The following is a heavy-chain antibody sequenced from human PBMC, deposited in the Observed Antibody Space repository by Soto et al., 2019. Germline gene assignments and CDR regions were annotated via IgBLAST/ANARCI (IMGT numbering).Heavy chain of an antibody. J-gene: IGHJ6*02. Sequence: GESLKISCKGSGYTFTTYWIGWVRQMPGKGLEWMGIIYPRDSDTRYSPSFQGQVTISADKSISTAYLQWSSLKASDTAMYYCARLYNGSGSYYLGYYYGMDVWGQGTTVTVSS. D-gene: IGHD3-10*01. CDR1: GYTFTTYW. CDR2: IYPRDSDT. CDR3: ARLYNGSGSYYLGYYYGMDV. V-gene: IGHV5-51*01.